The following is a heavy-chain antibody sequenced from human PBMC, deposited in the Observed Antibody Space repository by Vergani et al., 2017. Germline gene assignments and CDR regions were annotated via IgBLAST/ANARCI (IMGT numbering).Heavy chain of an antibody. V-gene: IGHV3-23*01. D-gene: IGHD3-22*01. Sequence: EVQLLESGGGLVQPGGSLRLSCAASGFTFSSYAMSWVRQAPGKGLEWVSAISGSGGRTYYADSVKGRFTISRDNSKNTLYLQMNSLRAEDTAVYYCATATDARSTMIFFVPLDYWGQGPLVTVSS. CDR3: ATATDARSTMIFFVPLDY. J-gene: IGHJ4*02. CDR2: ISGSGGRT. CDR1: GFTFSSYA.